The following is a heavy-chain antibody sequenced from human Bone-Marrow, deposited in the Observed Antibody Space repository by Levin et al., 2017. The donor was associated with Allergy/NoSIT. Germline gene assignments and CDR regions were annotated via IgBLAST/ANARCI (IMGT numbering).Heavy chain of an antibody. D-gene: IGHD6-19*01. V-gene: IGHV3-30*04. J-gene: IGHJ4*02. CDR1: GFTFSNYV. CDR3: ARGKWGIGVAGHEDY. CDR2: MAFDGSHE. Sequence: GGSLRLSCAASGFTFSNYVMHWVRQAPGKGLEWVGVMAFDGSHEYYADSVKGRFTISRDNSKNMLYLEMNSLKTEDTAVYYCARGKWGIGVAGHEDYWGQGTLVTVSS.